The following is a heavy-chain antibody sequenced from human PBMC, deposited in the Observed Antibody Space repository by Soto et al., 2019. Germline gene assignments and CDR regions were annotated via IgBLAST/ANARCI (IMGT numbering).Heavy chain of an antibody. Sequence: GGSLRLSCAASGFTFSSYSMNWVRQAPGKGLEWVSYISGGSNTIYYADSVKGRFTISRDNAKNSLYLQMNSLRDEDTAVYYCTSGDYWGQGTLVTVSS. CDR1: GFTFSSYS. CDR2: ISGGSNTI. V-gene: IGHV3-48*02. D-gene: IGHD3-10*01. CDR3: TSGDY. J-gene: IGHJ4*02.